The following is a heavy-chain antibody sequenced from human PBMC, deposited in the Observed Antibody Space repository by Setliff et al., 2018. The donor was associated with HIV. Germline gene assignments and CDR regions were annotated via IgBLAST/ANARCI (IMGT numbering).Heavy chain of an antibody. CDR1: GFTFGDYV. CDR3: TRSNWGSTPDFDP. D-gene: IGHD7-27*01. V-gene: IGHV3-49*03. J-gene: IGHJ5*02. Sequence: GSLRLSCITSGFTFGDYVMSWFRQAPGKGLEWVGFIRSKAHGGTTEYAASVEVRFIISRDDSKSIAYLQMNSLKTEDTAVYYCTRSNWGSTPDFDPWGQGTLVTVSS. CDR2: IRSKAHGGTT.